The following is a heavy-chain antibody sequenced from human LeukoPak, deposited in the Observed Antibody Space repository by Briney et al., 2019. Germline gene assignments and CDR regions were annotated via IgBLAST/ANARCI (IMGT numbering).Heavy chain of an antibody. Sequence: GGSLRLSCAVSGLTFNNYAMSWVRQAPGKGLEWISGISGSGASTYYADSVTGRFTISRDNSRNTLYLQMNSLRGDDTAVYYCAKDVGKWESLHFFDYWGQGTLVTVSS. CDR2: ISGSGAST. J-gene: IGHJ4*02. D-gene: IGHD1-26*01. CDR1: GLTFNNYA. CDR3: AKDVGKWESLHFFDY. V-gene: IGHV3-23*01.